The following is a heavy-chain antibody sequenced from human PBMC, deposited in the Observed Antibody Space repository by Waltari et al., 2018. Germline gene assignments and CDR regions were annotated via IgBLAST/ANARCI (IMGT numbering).Heavy chain of an antibody. D-gene: IGHD2-15*01. J-gene: IGHJ3*02. CDR1: GGSLTSSSYY. CDR2: IYYSGST. V-gene: IGHV4-39*01. Sequence: QLQLQESGPGLVKPSETLSLTCTVSGGSLTSSSYYWGWIRQPPGKGLEWIGSIYYSGSTYYNPSLKSRVTISVDTSKNQFSLKLSSVTAADTAVYYCASLYCSGGSCYNAFDIWGQGTMVTVSS. CDR3: ASLYCSGGSCYNAFDI.